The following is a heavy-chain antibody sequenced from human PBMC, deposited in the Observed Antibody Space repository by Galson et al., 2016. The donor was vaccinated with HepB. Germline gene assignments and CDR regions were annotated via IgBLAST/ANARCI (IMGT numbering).Heavy chain of an antibody. CDR1: GFAFSNYN. D-gene: IGHD3-3*01. V-gene: IGHV3-48*02. CDR2: ISTSGTTL. CDR3: VRDGEWFPGMGDV. J-gene: IGHJ6*02. Sequence: SLRLSCAASGFAFSNYNMNWVRQAPGKGLEWLSYISTSGTTLYYADSVKGRFTISRDNARTSLYLQMNSLRDEDTAVYYCVRDGEWFPGMGDVWGQGTTVTVSS.